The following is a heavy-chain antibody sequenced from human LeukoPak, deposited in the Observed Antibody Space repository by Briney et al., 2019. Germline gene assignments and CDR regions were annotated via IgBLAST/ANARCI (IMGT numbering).Heavy chain of an antibody. CDR3: ARAAAGTMSGY. V-gene: IGHV3-48*04. D-gene: IGHD6-13*01. CDR2: ISSSGSTI. Sequence: HSGGSLRLSCAASGFTFNNYGMHWVRQAPGKGLEWVSYISSSGSTIYYADSVKGRFTISRDNAKNSLYLQMNSLRAEDTAVYYCARAAAGTMSGYWGQGTLVTVSS. J-gene: IGHJ4*02. CDR1: GFTFNNYG.